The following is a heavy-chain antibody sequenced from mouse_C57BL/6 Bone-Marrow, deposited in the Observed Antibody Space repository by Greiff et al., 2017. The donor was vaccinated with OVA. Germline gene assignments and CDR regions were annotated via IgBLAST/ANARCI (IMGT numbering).Heavy chain of an antibody. V-gene: IGHV1-64*01. D-gene: IGHD2-4*01. Sequence: QVQLQQPGAELVKPGASVKLSCKASGYTFTSYWMHWVKQRPGQGLEWIGMIHPNSGSTNYNEKFKSKATLTVDKSSSTAYMQLSSLTSEDSAVYYCARRYYDYDVRFAYWGQGTLVTVSA. CDR3: ARRYYDYDVRFAY. CDR1: GYTFTSYW. J-gene: IGHJ3*01. CDR2: IHPNSGST.